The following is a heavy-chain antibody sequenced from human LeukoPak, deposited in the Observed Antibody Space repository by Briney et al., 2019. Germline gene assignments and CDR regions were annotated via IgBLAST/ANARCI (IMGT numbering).Heavy chain of an antibody. Sequence: PGGSLRLSCAASGFTFSSYSMHWVRQAPCKGLEWVAVISYDGSNKYYADSVKGRFTISRDNSKNTLYLQMNSLRAEDTAVYYCARGSYNWFDPWGQGTLVTVSS. CDR1: GFTFSSYS. CDR2: ISYDGSNK. J-gene: IGHJ5*02. V-gene: IGHV3-30*04. CDR3: ARGSYNWFDP.